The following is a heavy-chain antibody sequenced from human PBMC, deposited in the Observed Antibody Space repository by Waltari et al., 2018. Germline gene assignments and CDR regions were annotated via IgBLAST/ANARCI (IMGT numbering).Heavy chain of an antibody. CDR1: GFTFSSYG. D-gene: IGHD2-21*01. V-gene: IGHV3-30*18. CDR2: IWYDGSNK. CDR3: AKFGGLPEEYCGGDCYSDAFDI. Sequence: QVQLVESGGGVVQPGRSLRLSCAASGFTFSSYGMHWVRQAPGKGLEWVAVIWYDGSNKYYADSVKGRVTISRDNSKNTLYLQMNSLRAEDTAMYYCAKFGGLPEEYCGGDCYSDAFDIWGQGTMVTVSS. J-gene: IGHJ3*02.